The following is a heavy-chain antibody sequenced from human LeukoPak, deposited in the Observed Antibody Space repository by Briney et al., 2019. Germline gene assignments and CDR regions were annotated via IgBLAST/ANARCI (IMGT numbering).Heavy chain of an antibody. CDR3: ARETFGGTAFDI. J-gene: IGHJ3*02. Sequence: GESLKISCQGSGFSFPNYWIGWVRQLPGKGLEWMGIIYPEDSDTRYSPSFQGHVTMSADTSIMTAYLHWSSLKAWDTAMYYCARETFGGTAFDIWGQGTMVTVSS. CDR1: GFSFPNYW. D-gene: IGHD3-10*01. V-gene: IGHV5-51*01. CDR2: IYPEDSDT.